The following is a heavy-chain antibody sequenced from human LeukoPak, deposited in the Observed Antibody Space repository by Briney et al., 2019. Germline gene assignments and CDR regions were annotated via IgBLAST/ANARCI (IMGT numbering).Heavy chain of an antibody. CDR2: TYYRSKWYN. D-gene: IGHD2-15*01. V-gene: IGHV6-1*01. CDR3: SRAQTYCSGGTCYSGMDV. CDR1: GDIVSSNSAA. Sequence: SQTLSLTCAISGDIVSSNSAARNWIRQSPSRGLEWLGRTYYRSKWYNEYAVSVKSRIAINPETSKNQFSLQLNSVTPEDTAVYYCSRAQTYCSGGTCYSGMDVWGQGTTVTVSS. J-gene: IGHJ6*02.